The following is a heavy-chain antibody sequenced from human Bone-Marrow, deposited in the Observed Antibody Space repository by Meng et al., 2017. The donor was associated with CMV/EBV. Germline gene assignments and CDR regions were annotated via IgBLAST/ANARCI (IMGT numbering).Heavy chain of an antibody. CDR1: GYTFTGYY. D-gene: IGHD5-24*01. J-gene: IGHJ4*02. Sequence: ASGKVSCKASGYTFTGYYMHWVRQAPGQGLEWMGWINPNSGGTNYAQKFQGRVTMTRDTSISTAYMELSRLRSDDTAVYYCLGRDGYIFDYWGQGTLVTVAS. CDR2: INPNSGGT. V-gene: IGHV1-2*02. CDR3: LGRDGYIFDY.